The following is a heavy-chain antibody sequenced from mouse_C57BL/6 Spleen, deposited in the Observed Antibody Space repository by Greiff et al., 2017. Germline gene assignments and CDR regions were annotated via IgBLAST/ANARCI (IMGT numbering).Heavy chain of an antibody. Sequence: QVQLQQPGAELVMPGASVKLSCKASGYTFTSYWMHWVKQRPGQGLEWIGEIDPSDSYTNYNQKFKGKSTLTVDKSSSTAYMQLSSLTSEDSAVYYCASTVVAPFDDWGQGTTLTVSS. D-gene: IGHD1-1*01. CDR1: GYTFTSYW. V-gene: IGHV1-69*01. CDR2: IDPSDSYT. CDR3: ASTVVAPFDD. J-gene: IGHJ2*01.